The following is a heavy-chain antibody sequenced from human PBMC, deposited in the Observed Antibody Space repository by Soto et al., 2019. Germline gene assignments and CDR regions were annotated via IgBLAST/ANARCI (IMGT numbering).Heavy chain of an antibody. CDR2: ISGSGGST. Sequence: GGSLRLSCAASGFTFSSYAMSWVRQAPGKGLEWVSAISGSGGSTYYADSVKGRFTISRDNSKNTRYLQMNSLRAEDTAVYYCAKANWNDKARGLFFGYWGQGTLVTVSS. V-gene: IGHV3-23*01. D-gene: IGHD1-20*01. J-gene: IGHJ4*02. CDR1: GFTFSSYA. CDR3: AKANWNDKARGLFFGY.